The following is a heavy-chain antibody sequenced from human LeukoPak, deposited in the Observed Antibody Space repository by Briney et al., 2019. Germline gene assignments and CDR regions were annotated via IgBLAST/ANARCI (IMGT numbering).Heavy chain of an antibody. D-gene: IGHD4-23*01. J-gene: IGHJ4*02. CDR2: IIPMVDAP. CDR3: ADFPVTYSAYENDY. CDR1: RGTFISYV. Sequence: SVKDSCMASRGTFISYVITWVRPAPGKGLEWMGLIIPMVDAPQNAQKFQGRVSITAEASTRTGYMEVSRLRSEETAVYYCADFPVTYSAYENDYWGQGTLVTVSS. V-gene: IGHV1-69*13.